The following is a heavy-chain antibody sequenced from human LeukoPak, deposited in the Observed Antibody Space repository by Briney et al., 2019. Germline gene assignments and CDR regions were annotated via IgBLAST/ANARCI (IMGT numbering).Heavy chain of an antibody. D-gene: IGHD3-3*01. CDR3: AKATRFLEWLLFAFDY. Sequence: GGSLRLSCAASGFTFSDYYMSWIRQAPGKGLEWVSYISSSGSTTYYADSVKGRFTISRDNSKNTLYLQMNSLRAEDTAVYYCAKATRFLEWLLFAFDYWGQGTLVTVSS. CDR1: GFTFSDYY. CDR2: ISSSGSTT. V-gene: IGHV3-11*04. J-gene: IGHJ4*02.